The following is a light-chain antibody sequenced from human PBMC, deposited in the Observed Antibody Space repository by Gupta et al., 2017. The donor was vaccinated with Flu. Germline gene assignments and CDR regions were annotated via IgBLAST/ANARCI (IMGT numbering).Light chain of an antibody. Sequence: CSGDKLGDKYVCWYQQKPGQSPVLVIYQDTKRPSGIPERFSGSNSGNTATLTISGTQAMDEADYYCQAWHSTTGPFGTGTKVTVL. CDR1: KLGDKY. CDR2: QDT. CDR3: QAWHSTTGP. J-gene: IGLJ1*01. V-gene: IGLV3-1*01.